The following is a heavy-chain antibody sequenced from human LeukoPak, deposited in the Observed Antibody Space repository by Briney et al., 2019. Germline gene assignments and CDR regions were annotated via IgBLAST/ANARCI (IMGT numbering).Heavy chain of an antibody. Sequence: SETLSLTCTVSGGSISSSSYYWGWIRQPPGQGLEWIGSIYYSGSTYYNPSLQSRVTISVDTSKNLFSLKLSSVTAADTAVYFCAIDSSGGGYYYFMDVWGKGTTVTVSS. J-gene: IGHJ6*03. V-gene: IGHV4-39*07. CDR1: GGSISSSSYY. D-gene: IGHD6-25*01. CDR3: AIDSSGGGYYYFMDV. CDR2: IYYSGST.